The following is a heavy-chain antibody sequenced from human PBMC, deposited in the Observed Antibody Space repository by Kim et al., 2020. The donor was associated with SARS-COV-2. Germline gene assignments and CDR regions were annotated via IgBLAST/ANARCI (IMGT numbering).Heavy chain of an antibody. CDR2: T. CDR3: AREAAGGDFDY. Sequence: TNYAPMLRGRVTMTGDTSTTTVYMDLSSLRSDDTAVYSCAREAAGGDFDYWGQGTLVTVSS. V-gene: IGHV1-46*01. D-gene: IGHD2-15*01. J-gene: IGHJ4*02.